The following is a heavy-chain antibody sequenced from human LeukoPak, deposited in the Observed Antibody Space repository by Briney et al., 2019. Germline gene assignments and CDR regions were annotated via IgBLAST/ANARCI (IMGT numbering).Heavy chain of an antibody. V-gene: IGHV1-18*01. CDR2: IGAYNGNT. D-gene: IGHD4-17*01. Sequence: ASVKVSCKASGYTFTSYGISWVRQAPGQGLEWMGWIGAYNGNTNYAQKLQGRVTMTTDTSTSTAYMELRSLRSDDTAVYYCARPQPDYGDYPPFLYMDVWGKGTTVTVSS. CDR3: ARPQPDYGDYPPFLYMDV. CDR1: GYTFTSYG. J-gene: IGHJ6*03.